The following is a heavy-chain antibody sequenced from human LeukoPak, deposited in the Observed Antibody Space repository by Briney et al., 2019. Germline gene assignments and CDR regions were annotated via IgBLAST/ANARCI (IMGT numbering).Heavy chain of an antibody. CDR1: GYTFTAYY. Sequence: ASVKVSCKASGYTFTAYYLHWVRQAPGQGLEWMGWIDSNTGDTKYTQKFQGRVCMTRDTSFSTAYMELSRLTSDDTAVYYCARDRSITEKYSGRYFHDYWGQGSLVTVSS. D-gene: IGHD1-26*01. CDR2: IDSNTGDT. V-gene: IGHV1-2*02. J-gene: IGHJ4*02. CDR3: ARDRSITEKYSGRYFHDY.